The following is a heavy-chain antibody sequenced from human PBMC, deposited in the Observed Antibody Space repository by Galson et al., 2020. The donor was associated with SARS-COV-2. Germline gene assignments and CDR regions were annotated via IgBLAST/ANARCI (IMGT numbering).Heavy chain of an antibody. CDR1: GFTFSSYS. Sequence: GESLKISCAASGFTFSSYSMNWVRQAPGKGLEWVSSISSSSSYIYYADSVKGRFTISRDNAKNSLYLQMNSLRAEDTAVYYCASISGSEAPIWGQGTLVTVSS. J-gene: IGHJ4*02. V-gene: IGHV3-21*01. CDR2: ISSSSSYI. CDR3: ASISGSEAPI. D-gene: IGHD1-26*01.